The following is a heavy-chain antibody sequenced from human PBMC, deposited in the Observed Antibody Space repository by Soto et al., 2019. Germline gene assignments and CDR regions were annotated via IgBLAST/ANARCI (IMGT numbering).Heavy chain of an antibody. CDR2: IIPPFGTT. J-gene: IGHJ4*02. CDR3: ARAAPYTAPDF. D-gene: IGHD3-16*01. CDR1: GGTFSSYV. Sequence: QVQLVQSGAEVKKPGSSVKVSCKASGGTFSSYVINWVRQAPGQGLQWMGGIIPPFGTTIYAQRFQGRVTITADESTTTAYMEGNSLRAEDTAVYYCARAAPYTAPDFWGQGTLVTVSS. V-gene: IGHV1-69*01.